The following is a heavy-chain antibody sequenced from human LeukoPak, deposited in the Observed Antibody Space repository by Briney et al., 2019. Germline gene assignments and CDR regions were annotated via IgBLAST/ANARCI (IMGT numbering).Heavy chain of an antibody. V-gene: IGHV3-23*01. CDR3: AKSGSGSYS. J-gene: IGHJ5*02. CDR1: GFTFSSSA. D-gene: IGHD1-26*01. CDR2: ISGSGRGGST. Sequence: GGSLGLSCAASGFTFSSSAMSWVRQAPGKGLEWVSAISGSGRGGSTYYADSVKGRFTISRDNSKNTVFLQMNSLRAEDTAIYYCAKSGSGSYSWGQGTLVTVSS.